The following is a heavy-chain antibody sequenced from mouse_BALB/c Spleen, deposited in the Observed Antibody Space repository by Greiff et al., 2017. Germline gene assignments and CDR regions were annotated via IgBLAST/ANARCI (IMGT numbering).Heavy chain of an antibody. CDR2: ISYSGST. D-gene: IGHD2-3*01. CDR3: ARGWLLRSFAY. V-gene: IGHV3-2*02. CDR1: GYSITSDYA. Sequence: EVKLQESGPGLVKPSQSLSLTCTVTGYSITSDYAWNWIRQFPGNKLEWMGYISYSGSTSYNPSLKSRISITRDTSKNQFFLQLNSVTTEDTATYYCARGWLLRSFAYWGQGTLVTVSA. J-gene: IGHJ3*01.